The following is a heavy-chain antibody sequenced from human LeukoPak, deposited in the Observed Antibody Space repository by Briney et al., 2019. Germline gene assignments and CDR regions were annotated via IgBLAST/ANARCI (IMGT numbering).Heavy chain of an antibody. J-gene: IGHJ3*02. CDR1: GFTFSSYS. Sequence: GGSLRLSCAASGFTFSSYSMNWVRQAPGKGLEWVSSISSVSYIYNADSVKGRFTISRDKAKSSLYLQMNSLRAEDTAVYYCARGGGSDPYDAFDIWGQGTMVTVSS. CDR2: ISSVSYI. CDR3: ARGGGSDPYDAFDI. D-gene: IGHD2-15*01. V-gene: IGHV3-21*01.